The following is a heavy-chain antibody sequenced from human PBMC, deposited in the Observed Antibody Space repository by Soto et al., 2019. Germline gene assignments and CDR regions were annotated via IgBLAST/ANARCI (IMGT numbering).Heavy chain of an antibody. Sequence: GASVKVSCKASGYTFTSYGISWVRQAPGQGLEWVGWISAYNGNTNYAQKFQGRVTMTTDTSTSIAYMELRSLRSDDTAVYYCARVKLGWLYGSGSYPYYYGMDVWGQGTTVTVSS. CDR2: ISAYNGNT. CDR3: ARVKLGWLYGSGSYPYYYGMDV. D-gene: IGHD3-10*01. J-gene: IGHJ6*02. CDR1: GYTFTSYG. V-gene: IGHV1-18*01.